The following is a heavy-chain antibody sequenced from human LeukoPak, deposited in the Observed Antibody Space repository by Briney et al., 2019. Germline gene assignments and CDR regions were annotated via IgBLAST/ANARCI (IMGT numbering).Heavy chain of an antibody. Sequence: GASVKVSCKAAGYTFVSYGISWVRQAPGQGLERMGWISGYNGNTNYAQKFQGRVTMTTETSTSTIYMELRRLRYDDTAVYYCARDRDPYYYDSSGYDDHWGQGTLVTVSS. D-gene: IGHD3-22*01. CDR1: GYTFVSYG. CDR3: ARDRDPYYYDSSGYDDH. CDR2: ISGYNGNT. V-gene: IGHV1-18*01. J-gene: IGHJ4*02.